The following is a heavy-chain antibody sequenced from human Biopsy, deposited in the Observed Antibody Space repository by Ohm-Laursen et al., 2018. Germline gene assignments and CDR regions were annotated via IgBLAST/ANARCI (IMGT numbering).Heavy chain of an antibody. V-gene: IGHV4-59*01. CDR1: GESFNGYY. Sequence: WQTLSLTCAVYGESFNGYYWSWIRQTPGKGLEWIGYIYYSGSTNYNPSLKSRVTISVDTSKNQFSLRLNSVTAADTAVYYCARATNSTGWPYYYFYGMDVWGQGTTVTVSS. CDR3: ARATNSTGWPYYYFYGMDV. CDR2: IYYSGST. D-gene: IGHD2/OR15-2a*01. J-gene: IGHJ6*02.